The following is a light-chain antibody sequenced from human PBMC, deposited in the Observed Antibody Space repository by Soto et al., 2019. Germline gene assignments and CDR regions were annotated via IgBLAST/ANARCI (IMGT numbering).Light chain of an antibody. CDR1: QSLSSNS. J-gene: IGKJ4*01. CDR2: GAS. Sequence: EIVLTQSPGTLSLSPGERATLSCRASQSLSSNSLARYQQKPGQAPRLLVYGASSRATGLPDRFSGSGSGTDFTLTISRLEPEEFAVYYCQQFAGSPPLTFGGGTKVEIK. CDR3: QQFAGSPPLT. V-gene: IGKV3-20*01.